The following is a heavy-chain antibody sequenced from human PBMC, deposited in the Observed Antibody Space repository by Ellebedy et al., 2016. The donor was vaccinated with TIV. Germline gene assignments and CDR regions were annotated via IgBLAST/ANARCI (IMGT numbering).Heavy chain of an antibody. CDR2: IFYSGNT. D-gene: IGHD2/OR15-2a*01. CDR3: ARQVMMGGHCNSGGRFSRWAYWFDP. J-gene: IGHJ5*02. CDR1: GGSINNYY. V-gene: IGHV4-59*01. Sequence: MPSETLSLTCTVSGGSINNYYWSWIRQPPGKGLEWIGNIFYSGNTNYNPSLKSRVAISVDTSKNQISLKLTSVTAADTAVYYCARQVMMGGHCNSGGRFSRWAYWFDPWGQGTLVTVSS.